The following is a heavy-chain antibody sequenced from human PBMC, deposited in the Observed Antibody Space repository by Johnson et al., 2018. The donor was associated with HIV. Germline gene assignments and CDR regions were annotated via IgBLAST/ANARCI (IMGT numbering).Heavy chain of an antibody. CDR1: GFSFDSHA. V-gene: IGHV3-23*04. CDR3: AREISRYYYDYAAFDL. J-gene: IGHJ3*01. CDR2: ISYSGSST. Sequence: VESGGGLVQPGGSLRLSCAASGFSFDSHAINWVRQAPGKGLQWVSAISYSGSSTYYADSVKGRFTISRDNSRSTVYLHMINLRADDTALYYCAREISRYYYDYAAFDLWGQGTTVTVSS. D-gene: IGHD3-22*01.